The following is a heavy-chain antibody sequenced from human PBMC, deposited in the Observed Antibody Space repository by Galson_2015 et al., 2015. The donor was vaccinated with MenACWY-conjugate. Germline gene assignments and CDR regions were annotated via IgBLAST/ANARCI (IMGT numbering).Heavy chain of an antibody. D-gene: IGHD1-1*01. V-gene: IGHV5-51*01. Sequence: ISPIDSKTRYSPAFEGQVTISADKSISTAYLQWNSLRPEDTAIYYCARIGYTFGDFWGQGALVTVSS. J-gene: IGHJ4*02. CDR3: ARIGYTFGDF. CDR2: ISPIDSKT.